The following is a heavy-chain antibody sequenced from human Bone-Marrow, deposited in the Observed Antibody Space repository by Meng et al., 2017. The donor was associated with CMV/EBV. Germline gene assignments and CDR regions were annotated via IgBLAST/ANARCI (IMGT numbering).Heavy chain of an antibody. CDR3: AIDARAIAVSGIGDD. Sequence: ASVKVSCKASGYIFTKYGVNWMRQAPGQGPEWMGWISAYNGDTKYAPKVQGRVTMTTNTATSTAYMELRGLRSDDTAVYYCAIDARAIAVSGIGDDWGQGTLVTVSS. CDR1: GYIFTKYG. J-gene: IGHJ4*01. V-gene: IGHV1-18*01. CDR2: ISAYNGDT. D-gene: IGHD6-19*01.